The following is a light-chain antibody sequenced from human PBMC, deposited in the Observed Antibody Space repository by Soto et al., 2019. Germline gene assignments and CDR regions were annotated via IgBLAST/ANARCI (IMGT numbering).Light chain of an antibody. CDR3: RSYTSSSTLV. CDR1: SSDVGGYNY. V-gene: IGLV2-14*01. J-gene: IGLJ2*01. CDR2: DVS. Sequence: QSALTQPASASGSPGQSITISCTGTSSDVGGYNYVSWYQQHPGKAPKLMIYDVSNRPSGVSNRFSGSKSGNTASLTISGLQAEDEADYYCRSYTSSSTLVFVGGTKLTVL.